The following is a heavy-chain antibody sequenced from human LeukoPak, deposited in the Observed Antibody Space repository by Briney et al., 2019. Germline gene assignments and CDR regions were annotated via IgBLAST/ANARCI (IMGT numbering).Heavy chain of an antibody. CDR1: GFTVSSNY. Sequence: PGGSLRLSCAASGFTVSSNYMSWVRQAPGKGLEWVSVIYSGGSTYYADSVKGRFTISRDNSKNTLYLQMNSLRAEDTAVYYCAGGFNWNYGRFAFWGQGALVTVSS. CDR2: IYSGGST. V-gene: IGHV3-53*01. J-gene: IGHJ4*02. D-gene: IGHD1-7*01. CDR3: AGGFNWNYGRFAF.